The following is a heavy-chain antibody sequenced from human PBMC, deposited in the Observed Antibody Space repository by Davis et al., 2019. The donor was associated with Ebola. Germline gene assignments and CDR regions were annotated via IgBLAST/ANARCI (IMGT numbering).Heavy chain of an antibody. D-gene: IGHD6-13*01. CDR1: GFTFSSYS. CDR2: ISSSSSTI. J-gene: IGHJ6*02. CDR3: ARSRISAAGTGIYYYYYGMDV. V-gene: IGHV3-48*02. Sequence: GESLKISCAASGFTFSSYSMNWVRQAPGKGLEWVSYISSSSSTIYYADSVKGRFTISRDNAKNSLYLQMNSLRDEDTAVYYCARSRISAAGTGIYYYYYGMDVWGQGTTVTVSS.